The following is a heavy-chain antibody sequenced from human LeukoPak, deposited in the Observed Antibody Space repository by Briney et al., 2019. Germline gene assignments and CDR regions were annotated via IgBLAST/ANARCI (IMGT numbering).Heavy chain of an antibody. CDR2: ISSSGSTI. V-gene: IGHV3-48*03. CDR3: ARVYDSSGYYYGGVYFDY. CDR1: GFTVSSNY. J-gene: IGHJ4*02. Sequence: PGGSLRLSCAASGFTVSSNYMNWVRQAPGKGLEWVSYISSSGSTIYYADSVKGRFTISRDNAKNSLYLQMNSLRAEDTAVYYCARVYDSSGYYYGGVYFDYWGQGTLVTVSS. D-gene: IGHD3-22*01.